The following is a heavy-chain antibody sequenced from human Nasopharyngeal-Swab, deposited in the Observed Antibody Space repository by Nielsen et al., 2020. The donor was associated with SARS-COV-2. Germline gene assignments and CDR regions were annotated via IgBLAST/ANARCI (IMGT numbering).Heavy chain of an antibody. Sequence: GGSLRLSCAASGFIFSESAMHWVRQASGKGLEWVGRIGDKAHNYAATYGASMKGTFTIFRDDSTNPAFLQMDSLNTEDTALYSCTTDFYFDYWGQGALVTVSS. J-gene: IGHJ4*02. CDR3: TTDFYFDY. V-gene: IGHV3-73*01. CDR2: IGDKAHNYAA. CDR1: GFIFSESA.